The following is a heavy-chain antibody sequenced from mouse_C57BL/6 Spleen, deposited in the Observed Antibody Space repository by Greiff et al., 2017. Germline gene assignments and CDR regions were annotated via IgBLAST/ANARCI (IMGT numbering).Heavy chain of an antibody. CDR2: INPSTGGT. CDR1: GYSFTGYY. J-gene: IGHJ1*03. V-gene: IGHV1-42*01. Sequence: VQLKQSGPELVKPGASVKISCKASGYSFTGYYMNWVKQSPEKSLEWIGEINPSTGGTTSNQKFKAKATLTIDKSSSTAYIQLKSLTSEDSAVYYCVLYDYDGYGYCDVWGTGTTVTVSS. D-gene: IGHD2-4*01. CDR3: VLYDYDGYGYCDV.